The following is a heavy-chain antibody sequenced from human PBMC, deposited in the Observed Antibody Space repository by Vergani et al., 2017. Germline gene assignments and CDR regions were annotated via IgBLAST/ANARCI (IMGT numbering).Heavy chain of an antibody. J-gene: IGHJ6*02. CDR3: AKAETALITDYYYGMDV. Sequence: QVQVVESGGGVVQPGGSLTLSCAGSGFTFSFYGMHWVRQAPGKGLEWVAFIHYDSSDTHYLDSVKGRFTISRDNSKSTLYLQMSSLRAEDTGVYYCAKAETALITDYYYGMDVWGQGTTVIVS. CDR2: IHYDSSDT. V-gene: IGHV3-30*02. D-gene: IGHD5-18*01. CDR1: GFTFSFYG.